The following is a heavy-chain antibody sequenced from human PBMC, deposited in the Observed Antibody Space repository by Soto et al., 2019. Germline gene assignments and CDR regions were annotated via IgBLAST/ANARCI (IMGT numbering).Heavy chain of an antibody. Sequence: GGSLRLSCAASGFTFDDYAMHWVRQAPGKGLEWVSGISWNSGSIGYADSVKGRFTISRDNAKNSLYLQMNSLRAEDTALYYCAKDIAAMGPYYYYGMDVWGQGTTVTVSS. D-gene: IGHD5-18*01. CDR2: ISWNSGSI. J-gene: IGHJ6*02. CDR1: GFTFDDYA. CDR3: AKDIAAMGPYYYYGMDV. V-gene: IGHV3-9*01.